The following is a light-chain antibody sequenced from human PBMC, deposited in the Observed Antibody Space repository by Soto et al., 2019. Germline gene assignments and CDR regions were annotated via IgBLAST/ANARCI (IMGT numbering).Light chain of an antibody. CDR2: YDS. V-gene: IGLV3-21*04. Sequence: SYELTQPPSVSVAPGKTARITCGGNNIGSKSVHWYQQKPGQAPVLVIYYDSDRPSGIPERFSGSNSGSTATLTISRVEAGDEADYYCQVWDSSSDHPVVFGGGTKVTVL. CDR1: NIGSKS. J-gene: IGLJ2*01. CDR3: QVWDSSSDHPVV.